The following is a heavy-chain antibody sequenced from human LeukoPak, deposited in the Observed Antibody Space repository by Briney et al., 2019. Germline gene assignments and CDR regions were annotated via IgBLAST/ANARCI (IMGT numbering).Heavy chain of an antibody. J-gene: IGHJ5*02. D-gene: IGHD2-2*01. Sequence: SETLSLTCTVSGGSITSYYWSWIRQPPGKGLEWIGYISYSGSTNYNPSLKSRVTISLDTSKNQFSLKLSSVTAADTAVYYCASGRYCSSTGCYPNWFDPWGQGTLVTVSS. CDR2: ISYSGST. CDR1: GGSITSYY. V-gene: IGHV4-59*01. CDR3: ASGRYCSSTGCYPNWFDP.